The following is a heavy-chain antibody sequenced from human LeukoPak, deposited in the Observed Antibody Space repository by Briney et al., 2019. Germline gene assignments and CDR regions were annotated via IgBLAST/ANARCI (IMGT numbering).Heavy chain of an antibody. CDR3: AREGYCSSTSCSYYMDV. D-gene: IGHD2-2*01. CDR2: ISSSGSTI. Sequence: TGGSLRLSCAASGFTLSSYEMNWVRQAPGKGLEWVSYISSSGSTIYYADSVKGRFTISRDNVKNSLYLQMNSLRAEDTAVYYCAREGYCSSTSCSYYMDVWGKGTTVTISS. J-gene: IGHJ6*03. CDR1: GFTLSSYE. V-gene: IGHV3-48*03.